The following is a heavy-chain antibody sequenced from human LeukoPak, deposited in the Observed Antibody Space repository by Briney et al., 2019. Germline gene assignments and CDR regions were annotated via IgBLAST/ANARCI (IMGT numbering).Heavy chain of an antibody. V-gene: IGHV3-30*02. D-gene: IGHD1-26*01. CDR3: AKGSWWEASYFYYYMDV. CDR2: IRYDGSSK. Sequence: GGSLRLSCAASGFTFSSYGMTWVRQAPGKGLEWVAFIRYDGSSKYYVDSVKGRFTISRDNSKNTLYLQMNSLRAEDTAVYFCAKGSWWEASYFYYYMDVWGKGTTVTISS. J-gene: IGHJ6*03. CDR1: GFTFSSYG.